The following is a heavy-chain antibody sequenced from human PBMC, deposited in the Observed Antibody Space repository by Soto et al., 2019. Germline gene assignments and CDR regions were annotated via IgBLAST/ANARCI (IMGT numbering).Heavy chain of an antibody. CDR2: IKQDGSEK. CDR1: GFTFSSYW. J-gene: IGHJ4*02. D-gene: IGHD3-10*01. CDR3: ARQLSGSRSYYNYFDY. V-gene: IGHV3-7*01. Sequence: GGSLRLSCAASGFTFSSYWMSWVRQAPGKGLEWVANIKQDGSEKYYVDSVKGRFTISRDNAKNSLYLQMNSLRAEDTAVYYCARQLSGSRSYYNYFDYWGQGTLVTVSS.